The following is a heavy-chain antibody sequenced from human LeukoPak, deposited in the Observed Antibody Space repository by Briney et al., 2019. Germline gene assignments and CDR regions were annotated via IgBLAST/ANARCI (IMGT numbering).Heavy chain of an antibody. Sequence: SVKVSCKASGGTFSSYAISWVRQAPGQGLEWMGRIIPILGIANYAQKFQGRVTITADKSTSTAYMELSSLRSEDTAVYYCARGVTGDTYQVDYWGQGTLVTVSS. CDR3: ARGVTGDTYQVDY. V-gene: IGHV1-69*04. J-gene: IGHJ4*02. D-gene: IGHD7-27*01. CDR1: GGTFSSYA. CDR2: IIPILGIA.